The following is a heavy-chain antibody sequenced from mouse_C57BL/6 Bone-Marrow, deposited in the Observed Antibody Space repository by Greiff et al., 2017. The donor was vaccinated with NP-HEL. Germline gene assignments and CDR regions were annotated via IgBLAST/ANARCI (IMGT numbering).Heavy chain of an antibody. CDR2: INPGSGYT. Sequence: VQLVESGAELVKPGASVKLSCKASGYTFTSYGMHWVKQRPGQGLEWIGYINPGSGYTKYNEKFKDKATLTADKSSSTAYMQLSSLTYEDSAVYYCARYITTVVRRYAMDYWGQGTSVTVSS. CDR1: GYTFTSYG. J-gene: IGHJ4*01. CDR3: ARYITTVVRRYAMDY. D-gene: IGHD1-1*01. V-gene: IGHV1-7*01.